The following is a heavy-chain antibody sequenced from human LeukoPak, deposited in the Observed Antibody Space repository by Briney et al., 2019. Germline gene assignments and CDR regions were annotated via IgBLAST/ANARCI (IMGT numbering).Heavy chain of an antibody. Sequence: GASVKVSCKASGYTFTSYGISWVRQAPGQGLEWMAWINGYNGNTNYAQKVQGRVTMTTDTSTSTAYMELRSLRSDDTAVYYCARGGENYYYYMDVWGKGTTVTVSS. D-gene: IGHD3-10*01. J-gene: IGHJ6*03. CDR1: GYTFTSYG. V-gene: IGHV1-18*01. CDR2: INGYNGNT. CDR3: ARGGENYYYYMDV.